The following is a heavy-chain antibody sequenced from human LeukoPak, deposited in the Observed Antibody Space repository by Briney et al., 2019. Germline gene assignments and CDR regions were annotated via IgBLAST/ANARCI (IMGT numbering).Heavy chain of an antibody. CDR1: GGTFSSYA. V-gene: IGHV1-69*13. CDR3: ARDINIAAAAPGAFDI. D-gene: IGHD6-13*01. CDR2: IIPIFGTA. Sequence: SVKVSCKASGGTFSSYAISWVRQAPGQGLEWMGGIIPIFGTANYAQKFQGRVTITADESTSTAYMELSSLRSEDTAVYYCARDINIAAAAPGAFDIWGQGTMVTVSS. J-gene: IGHJ3*02.